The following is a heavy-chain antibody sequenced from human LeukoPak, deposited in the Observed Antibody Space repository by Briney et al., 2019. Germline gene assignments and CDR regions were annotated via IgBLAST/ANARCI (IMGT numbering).Heavy chain of an antibody. CDR2: ISSSGSTI. D-gene: IGHD3-22*01. CDR1: VFTISSYE. J-gene: IGHJ4*02. V-gene: IGHV3-48*03. CDR3: ARDRKGYYYDSSGYYTVVWYYFDY. Sequence: GGSLRLSCAASVFTISSYEMNWVRQAPGKGLEWVSYISSSGSTIYYADSVKGRFTISRDNAKNSLYLQMNSLRAEDTAVYYCARDRKGYYYDSSGYYTVVWYYFDYWGQGPLVTVSS.